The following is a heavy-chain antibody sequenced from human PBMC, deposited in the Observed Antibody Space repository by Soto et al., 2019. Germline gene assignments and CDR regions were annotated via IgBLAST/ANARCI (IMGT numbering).Heavy chain of an antibody. J-gene: IGHJ6*02. CDR2: INPSGGST. D-gene: IGHD2-2*01. V-gene: IGHV1-46*01. CDR3: AREAVPAAIFLSYGMDV. CDR1: GYTFTSYY. Sequence: AASVKVSCKASGYTFTSYYMHWVRQAPGQGLEWMGIINPSGGSTSYAQKFQGRVTMTRDTSTSTVYMELSSLRSEDTAVYYCAREAVPAAIFLSYGMDVWGQGTTVTVSS.